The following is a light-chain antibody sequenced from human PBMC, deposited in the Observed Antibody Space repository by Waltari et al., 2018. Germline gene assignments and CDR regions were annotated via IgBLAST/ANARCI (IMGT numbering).Light chain of an antibody. V-gene: IGLV3-25*03. CDR1: ALPKQY. Sequence: SYELTQPPSVSVSPGQTARIHCSGDALPKQYAYWYQQKPGQAPVLVIYKDSERPSGIPERFSGSSSGTTVTLTISGVQAEDEADYYCQSADSSGTSRDVVFGGGTKLTVL. CDR3: QSADSSGTSRDVV. CDR2: KDS. J-gene: IGLJ2*01.